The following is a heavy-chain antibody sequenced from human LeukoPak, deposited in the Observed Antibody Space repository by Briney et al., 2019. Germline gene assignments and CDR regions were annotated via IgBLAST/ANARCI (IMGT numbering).Heavy chain of an antibody. Sequence: SETLSLTCAVYGGSFSGYYWSWIRQPPGKGLEWIGEINHSGSTNYNPSLKSRVTISVDTSKNQFSLKLSSVTAADTAVYYCARGYWESSSFHFDYWGQGTLVTVSS. CDR3: ARGYWESSSFHFDY. CDR2: INHSGST. CDR1: GGSFSGYY. D-gene: IGHD6-13*01. V-gene: IGHV4-34*01. J-gene: IGHJ4*02.